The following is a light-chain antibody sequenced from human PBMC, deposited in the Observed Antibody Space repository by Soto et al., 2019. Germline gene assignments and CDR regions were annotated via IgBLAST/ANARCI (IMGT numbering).Light chain of an antibody. Sequence: DIQSTPSPSTLSASVGDSVPITGRASQSISSWLAWYQQKPGKAPKLLIYDASSLESGVPSRFSGSGSGTEFTLTISSLQTDDLATYYCQQYNSYSETFGQGTKVDIK. CDR3: QQYNSYSET. CDR1: QSISSW. CDR2: DAS. V-gene: IGKV1-5*01. J-gene: IGKJ1*01.